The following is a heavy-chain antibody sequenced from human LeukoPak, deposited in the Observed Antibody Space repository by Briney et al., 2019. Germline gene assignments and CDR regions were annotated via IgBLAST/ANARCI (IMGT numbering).Heavy chain of an antibody. Sequence: PGGPLRLSCAASGFTFSSYSMNWVRQPPGKGLEWISYISSSGSTMYYADSVKGRFTISRDNAKNSLYLQMNRLRAEDTAVYYCADYGDYGAIDYWGQGALVTVSP. CDR2: ISSSGSTM. CDR1: GFTFSSYS. V-gene: IGHV3-48*01. D-gene: IGHD4-17*01. J-gene: IGHJ4*02. CDR3: ADYGDYGAIDY.